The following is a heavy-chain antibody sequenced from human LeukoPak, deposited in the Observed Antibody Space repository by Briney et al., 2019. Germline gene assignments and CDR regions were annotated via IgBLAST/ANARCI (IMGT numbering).Heavy chain of an antibody. V-gene: IGHV3-66*01. D-gene: IGHD6-19*01. J-gene: IGHJ6*02. CDR2: IYSGDST. Sequence: GGSLRLSCAASGFTVSSNYMSWVRQAPGKGLEWVSVIYSGDSTYYADSVKGSFTISRDNSKNTLYLQMNTLRAGDTAVYYCARLGQGLPPSYYFGMDVWGQGTTVTV. CDR3: ARLGQGLPPSYYFGMDV. CDR1: GFTVSSNY.